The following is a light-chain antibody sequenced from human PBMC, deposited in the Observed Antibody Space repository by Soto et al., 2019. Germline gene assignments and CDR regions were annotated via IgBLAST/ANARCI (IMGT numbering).Light chain of an antibody. Sequence: DIQMTQSPSSLSASVGDRVTITCRASQGISNFLAWYQQKPGKVPKLLISAASTLQSGVTSRFSGSGSGTDFTLTITSLQPEDVATYDCQLYSSVITFGQGTRLEIK. CDR1: QGISNF. CDR3: QLYSSVIT. V-gene: IGKV1-27*01. CDR2: AAS. J-gene: IGKJ5*01.